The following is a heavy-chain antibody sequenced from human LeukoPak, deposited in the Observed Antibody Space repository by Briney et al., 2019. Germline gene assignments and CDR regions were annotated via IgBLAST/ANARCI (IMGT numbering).Heavy chain of an antibody. J-gene: IGHJ4*02. CDR3: AKVNYYESSGYYDY. Sequence: GGSLRLSCAASGFTFSSYAMSWVRQAPGKGLEWVSAISGSGDSTYYGDSVKGRFTISRDNSKNTLYLQMNSLRAEDTAVYYCAKVNYYESSGYYDYWGQGTLVTVSS. CDR2: ISGSGDST. D-gene: IGHD3-22*01. CDR1: GFTFSSYA. V-gene: IGHV3-23*01.